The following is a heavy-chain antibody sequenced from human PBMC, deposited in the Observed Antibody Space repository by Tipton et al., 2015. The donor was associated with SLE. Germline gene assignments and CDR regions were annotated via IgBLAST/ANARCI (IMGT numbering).Heavy chain of an antibody. J-gene: IGHJ3*02. CDR2: IYISGST. Sequence: TLSLTCTVSGGSISSGSYSWSWIRQPAGKGLEWIGRIYISGSTKYNPSLKSPVTISVDTSKNKFSLKLISMTAADAAVYYCAGDPVVVGWVNDAVDIWGQGTMVTVSS. V-gene: IGHV4-61*02. CDR1: GGSISSGSYS. CDR3: AGDPVVVGWVNDAVDI. D-gene: IGHD2-21*01.